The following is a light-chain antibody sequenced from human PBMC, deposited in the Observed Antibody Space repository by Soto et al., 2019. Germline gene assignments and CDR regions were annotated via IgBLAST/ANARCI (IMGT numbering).Light chain of an antibody. CDR1: SSDVGNYNY. V-gene: IGLV2-11*01. Sequence: QSVLTQPRSVSGSPGQSITISCTGTSSDVGNYNYVSWYQQHPGKAPKLIIYDVSRRPSGGHDRFSGSKSGNTAYLTISGLRADDEADYYCCSYAGSFTYVFGTGTKVTV. CDR3: CSYAGSFTYV. J-gene: IGLJ1*01. CDR2: DVS.